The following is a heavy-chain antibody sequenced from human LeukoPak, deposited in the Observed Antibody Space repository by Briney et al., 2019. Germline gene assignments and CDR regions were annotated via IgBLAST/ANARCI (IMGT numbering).Heavy chain of an antibody. J-gene: IGHJ4*02. V-gene: IGHV3-13*01. CDR1: GFTFSSYD. CDR2: IGTAGDI. Sequence: GGSLRLSCAASGFTFSSYDMHWVRQATGKGLEWVSGIGTAGDIYYPDSVKGRFTISRDNSKNTLYLQMNSLRAEDTALYYCAKREGHYYGSGSTPSSLYYWGQGTLVTVSS. CDR3: AKREGHYYGSGSTPSSLYY. D-gene: IGHD3-10*01.